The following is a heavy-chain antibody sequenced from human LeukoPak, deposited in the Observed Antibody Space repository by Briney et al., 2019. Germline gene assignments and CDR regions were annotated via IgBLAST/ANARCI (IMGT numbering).Heavy chain of an antibody. J-gene: IGHJ4*02. CDR1: GYTPTSYY. CDR3: ARVRQQLVDY. D-gene: IGHD6-13*01. V-gene: IGHV1-46*01. Sequence: ASVKVSCKASGYTPTSYYMHWVRQAPGQGLEWMGVINPSGGSTSYAQNFQGRVTMTRDTSTSTVYMELSSLRSEDTAVYYCARVRQQLVDYWGQGTLVTVSS. CDR2: INPSGGST.